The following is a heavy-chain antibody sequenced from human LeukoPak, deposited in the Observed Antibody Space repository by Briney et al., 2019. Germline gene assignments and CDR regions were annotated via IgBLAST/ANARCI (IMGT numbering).Heavy chain of an antibody. D-gene: IGHD5-12*01. V-gene: IGHV1-8*01. J-gene: IGHJ4*02. CDR1: VYTFTSYD. Sequence: GASVKVSRKASVYTFTSYDINWVRQATGQGVEWMGWMNPNSGNTGYAQKFQGRVTMTRNTSISTAYMELSSLRSEDTAVYYCARSPKGELRDSGYDHGFDYWGQGTLVTVSS. CDR2: MNPNSGNT. CDR3: ARSPKGELRDSGYDHGFDY.